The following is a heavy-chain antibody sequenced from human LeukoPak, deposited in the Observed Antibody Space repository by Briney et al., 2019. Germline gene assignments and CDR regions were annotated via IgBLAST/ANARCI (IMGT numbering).Heavy chain of an antibody. Sequence: PSETLSLTCTVSGGSISSYYWSWIRQPPGKGLEWISHIYYSGSTNYKPSLKSRVTISVDTSKNQFSLKLSSVTAADTAVYYCARGGYYGSGNDFRFDPWGQGTLVTVSS. CDR3: ARGGYYGSGNDFRFDP. CDR2: IYYSGST. D-gene: IGHD3-10*01. V-gene: IGHV4-59*01. J-gene: IGHJ5*02. CDR1: GGSISSYY.